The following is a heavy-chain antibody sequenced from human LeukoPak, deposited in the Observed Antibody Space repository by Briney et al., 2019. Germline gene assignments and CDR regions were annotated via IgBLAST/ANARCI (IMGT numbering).Heavy chain of an antibody. J-gene: IGHJ4*02. Sequence: GGSLRLSCAASGFAFSSTDMHWVRQAPGKGLEWVAVISSAGTIQHYADSMKGRFTISRDNSKNTLYLQMDSLRPEDTAMYYCAKHYSYAIWGDYWGQGTLVTVSS. CDR3: AKHYSYAIWGDY. D-gene: IGHD5-18*01. CDR2: ISSAGTIQ. CDR1: GFAFSSTD. V-gene: IGHV3-30*18.